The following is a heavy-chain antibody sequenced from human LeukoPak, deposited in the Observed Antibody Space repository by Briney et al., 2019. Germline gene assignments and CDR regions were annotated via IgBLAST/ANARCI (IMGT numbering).Heavy chain of an antibody. J-gene: IGHJ4*02. Sequence: TLSLTCAVYGGSFSGYYWSWIRQPPGKALEWLARIDWDDDKYYNTSLKTRLTISKDTSKNQVVLIMTDMDPVDTATYYCARTLQSSFDYWGQGTLVTVSS. V-gene: IGHV2-70*11. CDR3: ARTLQSSFDY. CDR1: GGSFSGYY. D-gene: IGHD4-11*01. CDR2: IDWDDDK.